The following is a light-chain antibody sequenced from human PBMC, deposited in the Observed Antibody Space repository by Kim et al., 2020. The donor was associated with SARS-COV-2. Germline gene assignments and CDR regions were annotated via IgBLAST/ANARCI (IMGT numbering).Light chain of an antibody. V-gene: IGLV2-11*01. CDR2: DVS. Sequence: GQSVTISCTGTSSDGGGYNYVSWYQQHAGTAPKLMFYDVSKRPSGVPDRFSGSKAGNTASLTISGLQAEDEADYYCCSYAGSYTWVFGGGTQLTVL. J-gene: IGLJ3*02. CDR1: SSDGGGYNY. CDR3: CSYAGSYTWV.